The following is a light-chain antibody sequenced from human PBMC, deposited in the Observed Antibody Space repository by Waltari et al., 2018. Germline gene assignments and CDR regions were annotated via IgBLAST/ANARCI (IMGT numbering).Light chain of an antibody. CDR3: LLYMGSGIWV. Sequence: QTVVTQEPSLSVSPGGTVTLTCALSSGSVSTTSYASWYHQTPGQAPRTLVYKTNFRPSWVPDRFPGSLPGNKAALPHPGAQANDESDYYCLLYMGSGIWVFGGGTKLTVL. J-gene: IGLJ3*02. V-gene: IGLV8-61*01. CDR2: KTN. CDR1: SGSVSTTSY.